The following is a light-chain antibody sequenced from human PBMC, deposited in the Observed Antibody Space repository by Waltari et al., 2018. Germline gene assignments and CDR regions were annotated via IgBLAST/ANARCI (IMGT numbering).Light chain of an antibody. CDR3: QMYVRLPVT. J-gene: IGKJ1*01. V-gene: IGKV3-20*01. CDR1: QSVGRS. Sequence: PGEGATLSCRASQSVGRSLVWYQQRPGRAPRLLIYGASSRATGIPDRFTGSGSGTDFSLTISRLEPEDFAVYYCQMYVRLPVTFGQGTKVEI. CDR2: GAS.